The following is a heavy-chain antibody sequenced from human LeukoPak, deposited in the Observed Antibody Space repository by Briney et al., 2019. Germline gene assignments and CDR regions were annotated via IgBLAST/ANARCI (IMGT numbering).Heavy chain of an antibody. Sequence: GSSVKVSCKASGGTFSSYAISWVRQAPGQGLEWMGRIIPILGIANYAQKFQGRVTITADKSTSTAYMELSSLRSEDMAVYYCARDSGSYVRGIFDYWGQGTLVTVSS. J-gene: IGHJ4*02. CDR1: GGTFSSYA. CDR2: IIPILGIA. D-gene: IGHD1-26*01. CDR3: ARDSGSYVRGIFDY. V-gene: IGHV1-69*04.